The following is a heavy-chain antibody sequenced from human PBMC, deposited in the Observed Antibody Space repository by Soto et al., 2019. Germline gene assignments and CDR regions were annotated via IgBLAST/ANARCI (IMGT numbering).Heavy chain of an antibody. D-gene: IGHD6-13*01. Sequence: GASVKVSCKASGYTFTSYGISWVRQAPGQGLEWMGWISAYNGNTNYAQKLQGRVTMTTDTSTSTAYMELRSLRSDDTAVYYCARPIEYSSSWSNWFDPWGQGTLVTVSS. CDR2: ISAYNGNT. V-gene: IGHV1-18*01. CDR1: GYTFTSYG. J-gene: IGHJ5*02. CDR3: ARPIEYSSSWSNWFDP.